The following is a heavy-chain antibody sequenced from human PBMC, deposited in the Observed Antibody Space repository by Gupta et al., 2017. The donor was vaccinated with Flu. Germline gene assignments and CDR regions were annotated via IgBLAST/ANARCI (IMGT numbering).Heavy chain of an antibody. V-gene: IGHV3-23*01. CDR1: GFTFSSYA. Sequence: EVQLLESGGGLVQPGGSLRLSCAASGFTFSSYAMSWVRQAPGKGLEWVSAISGSGGSTYYADSVKGRFTISRDNSKNTLYLQMNSLRAEDTAVYYCAKPQGRRIAVAGTGGGYFDYWGQGTLVTVSS. D-gene: IGHD6-19*01. J-gene: IGHJ4*02. CDR2: ISGSGGST. CDR3: AKPQGRRIAVAGTGGGYFDY.